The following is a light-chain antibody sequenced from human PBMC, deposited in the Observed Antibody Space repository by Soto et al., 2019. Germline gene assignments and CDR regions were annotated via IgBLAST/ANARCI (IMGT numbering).Light chain of an antibody. J-gene: IGKJ5*01. CDR1: QSVSSSY. V-gene: IGKV3-20*01. CDR2: AAS. CDR3: QHFGGTTFT. Sequence: EIVLTQSPGTLSLSPGEIATLSCRASQSVSSSYLVWHQQKPGQAPRILIYAASRRATGIPDRFSGSGSGTDFTLTISRLEPGDFAVYYCQHFGGTTFTLGQGTRLEIK.